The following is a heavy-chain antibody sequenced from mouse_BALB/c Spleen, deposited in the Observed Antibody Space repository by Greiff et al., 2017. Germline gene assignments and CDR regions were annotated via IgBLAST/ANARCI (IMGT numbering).Heavy chain of an antibody. CDR3: ARRGNYDYYAMDY. CDR2: ISSGGGST. J-gene: IGHJ4*01. CDR1: GFAFSSYD. V-gene: IGHV5-12-1*01. D-gene: IGHD2-1*01. Sequence: EVNVVESGGGLVKPGGSLKLSCAASGFAFSSYDMSWVRQTPEKRLEWVAYISSGGGSTYYPDTVKGRFTISRDNAKNTLYLQMSSLKSEDTAMYYCARRGNYDYYAMDYWGQGTSVTVSS.